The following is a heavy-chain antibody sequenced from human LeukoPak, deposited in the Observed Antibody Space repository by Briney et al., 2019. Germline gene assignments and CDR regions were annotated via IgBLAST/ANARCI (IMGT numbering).Heavy chain of an antibody. J-gene: IGHJ3*02. Sequence: GESLKISCKGSGYSFTSYWIGWVRQMPGKGLEWMGIIYPGDSDTRYSPSFQGQVTISADKSISTAYLQWSSLKASDTAMYYCARSESSGWFKVTNPDAFDIWGQGTMVTVSS. D-gene: IGHD6-19*01. V-gene: IGHV5-51*01. CDR3: ARSESSGWFKVTNPDAFDI. CDR2: IYPGDSDT. CDR1: GYSFTSYW.